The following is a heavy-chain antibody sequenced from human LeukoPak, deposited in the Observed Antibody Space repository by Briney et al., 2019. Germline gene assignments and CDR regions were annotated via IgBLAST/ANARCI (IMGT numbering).Heavy chain of an antibody. V-gene: IGHV3-15*01. J-gene: IGHJ4*02. CDR2: IKSKTDGGTT. CDR1: GFTFNDYT. CDR3: ASGTGRTDFDF. D-gene: IGHD1-14*01. Sequence: GGSLRLSCAASGFTFNDYTMTWVRQAPGKGLEWVGRIKSKTDGGTTDYAAPVKGRFTISRDDSKNTLYLQMNSLRTEDTAVYYCASGTGRTDFDFWGQGTLVTVSS.